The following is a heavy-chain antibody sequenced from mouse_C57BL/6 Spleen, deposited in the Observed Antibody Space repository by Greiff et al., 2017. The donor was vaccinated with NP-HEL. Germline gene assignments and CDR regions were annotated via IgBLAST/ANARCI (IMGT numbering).Heavy chain of an antibody. CDR1: GYTFTSYW. CDR3: AREGIYYGNYGSLDY. Sequence: VQLQQSGTELVKPGASVKLSCKASGYTFTSYWMHWVKQRPGQGLEWIGNINPSNGGTNYNEKFKSKATLTVDKSSSTAYMQLSSLTSEDSAVYYCAREGIYYGNYGSLDYWGQGTTLTVSS. J-gene: IGHJ2*01. CDR2: INPSNGGT. V-gene: IGHV1-53*01. D-gene: IGHD2-1*01.